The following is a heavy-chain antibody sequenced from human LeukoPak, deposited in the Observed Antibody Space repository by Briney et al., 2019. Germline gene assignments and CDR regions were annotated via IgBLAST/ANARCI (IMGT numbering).Heavy chain of an antibody. V-gene: IGHV3-21*01. Sequence: PGGSLRLSCAASGFTFSSYSMNWVRQAPGKGLEWVSSISSSSSYIYYADSVKGRFTISRDNAKNSLYLQMNSLRAEDTAVYYCARPYSNHEYFDYWGQGTLVTVSS. D-gene: IGHD4-11*01. CDR3: ARPYSNHEYFDY. CDR2: ISSSSSYI. CDR1: GFTFSSYS. J-gene: IGHJ4*02.